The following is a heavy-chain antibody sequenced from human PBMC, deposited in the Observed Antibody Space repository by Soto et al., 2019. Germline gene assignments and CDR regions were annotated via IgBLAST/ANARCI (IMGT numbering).Heavy chain of an antibody. J-gene: IGHJ6*02. D-gene: IGHD6-13*01. Sequence: SVKVSCKASGGTFSSYAISWVRQAPGQGLEWMGGIIPIFGTANYAQKFQGRVTITADESTSTAYMELSSLRYEDTAVYYCARSGYSSRPDYYYYVMDVWGPGATVPVS. CDR1: GGTFSSYA. CDR3: ARSGYSSRPDYYYYVMDV. CDR2: IIPIFGTA. V-gene: IGHV1-69*13.